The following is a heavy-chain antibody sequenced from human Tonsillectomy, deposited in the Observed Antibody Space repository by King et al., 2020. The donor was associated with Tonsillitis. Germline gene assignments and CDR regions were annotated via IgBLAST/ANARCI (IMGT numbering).Heavy chain of an antibody. CDR1: GFTFSSYA. J-gene: IGHJ4*02. Sequence: EVQLVESGGGLVKPGGSLRLSCAASGFTFSSYAMSWVRQAPGKGMEWGSVIYSGGSRTYYADSVKGRFTISRDNSKNTLYLQMNSLRAEDTVVYYCAKGSYYASSGYSDYWGQGTLVTVSS. V-gene: IGHV3-23*03. D-gene: IGHD3-22*01. CDR3: AKGSYYASSGYSDY. CDR2: IYSGGSRT.